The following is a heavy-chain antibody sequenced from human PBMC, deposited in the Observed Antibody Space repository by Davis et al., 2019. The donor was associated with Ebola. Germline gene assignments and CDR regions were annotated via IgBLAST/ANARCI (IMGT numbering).Heavy chain of an antibody. CDR1: GFTFSDYY. V-gene: IGHV3-53*04. J-gene: IGHJ4*02. CDR2: IYSGGST. CDR3: ARAWKGNKGWYYFDY. D-gene: IGHD1-1*01. Sequence: GESLKISCAASGFTFSDYYMSWVRQAPGKGLEWVSVIYSGGSTYYADSVKGRFTISRHNSKNTLYLQMNSLRAEDTAVYYCARAWKGNKGWYYFDYWGQGTLVTVSS.